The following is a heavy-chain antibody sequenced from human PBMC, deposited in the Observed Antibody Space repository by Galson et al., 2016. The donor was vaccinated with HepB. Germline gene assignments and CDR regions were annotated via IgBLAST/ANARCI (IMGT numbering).Heavy chain of an antibody. D-gene: IGHD1-1*01. V-gene: IGHV3-23*01. CDR3: AKERLVRRIFDH. CDR2: ISTRRTT. J-gene: IGHJ5*02. Sequence: SLRLSCAASGFVFSNFGLSWVRQAPGKGLEWVASISTRRTTYYSDSAQGRFTIPRDNSNNTLYLQMNGLRAEDTAVYYCAKERLVRRIFDHWGQGTLLTVSS. CDR1: GFVFSNFG.